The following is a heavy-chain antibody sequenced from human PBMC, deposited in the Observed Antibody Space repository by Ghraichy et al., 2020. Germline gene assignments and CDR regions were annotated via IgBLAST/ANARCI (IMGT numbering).Heavy chain of an antibody. CDR1: GGSFNNYY. D-gene: IGHD3-10*01. Sequence: SETLSLTCAVYGGSFNNYYWSWIRQPPGKGLEWIGEINHSGSTNYNPSLKSRVTISLDTSKNQFSLKVTSVTAADTAVYYCASPQGSADYWGQGTLVTVSS. CDR3: ASPQGSADY. V-gene: IGHV4-34*01. CDR2: INHSGST. J-gene: IGHJ4*02.